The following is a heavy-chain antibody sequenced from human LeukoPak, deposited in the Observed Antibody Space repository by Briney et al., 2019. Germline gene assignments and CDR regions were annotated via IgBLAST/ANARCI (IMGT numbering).Heavy chain of an antibody. D-gene: IGHD2-2*01. CDR3: AREAGYCSSTSCSFFDY. Sequence: SETLSLTCTVSGGSISSYYWSWTRQPPGKGLEWIGYIYYSGSTNYNPSLKSRVTISVDTSKNQFSLKLSSVTAADTAVYYCAREAGYCSSTSCSFFDYWGQGTLVTVSS. CDR1: GGSISSYY. CDR2: IYYSGST. V-gene: IGHV4-59*01. J-gene: IGHJ4*02.